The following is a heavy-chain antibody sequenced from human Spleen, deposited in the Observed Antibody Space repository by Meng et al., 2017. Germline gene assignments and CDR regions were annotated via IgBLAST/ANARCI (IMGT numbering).Heavy chain of an antibody. CDR2: ISGSGGST. J-gene: IGHJ4*02. CDR1: GFTFSNYA. Sequence: EVRLVGAGGGSVKPGGSLGLSCAASGFTFSNYAMSWVRQPPGKGLEWVSAISGSGGSTKYADSVKGRFTISRDNSKNTLYLQMNSLRAEDTAVYYCATDRWEIFRFDYWGQGTLVTVSS. D-gene: IGHD1-26*01. CDR3: ATDRWEIFRFDY. V-gene: IGHV3-23*04.